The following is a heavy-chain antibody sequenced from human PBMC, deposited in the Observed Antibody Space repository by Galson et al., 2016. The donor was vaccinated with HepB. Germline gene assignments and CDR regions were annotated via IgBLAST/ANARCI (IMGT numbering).Heavy chain of an antibody. D-gene: IGHD4-17*01. Sequence: SLRLSCAASGFTFSNHWMSWVRQAPGKGLEWVANLNQDGSQKNYVDSVKGRFTISRDNAKNSVFLQMNGLGAEDMAVYYCAGPRPYGRAYAIWGQGAMVTVAS. CDR2: LNQDGSQK. J-gene: IGHJ3*02. V-gene: IGHV3-7*01. CDR3: AGPRPYGRAYAI. CDR1: GFTFSNHW.